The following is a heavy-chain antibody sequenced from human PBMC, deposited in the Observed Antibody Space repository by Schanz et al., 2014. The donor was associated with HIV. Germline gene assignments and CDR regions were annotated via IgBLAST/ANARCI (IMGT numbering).Heavy chain of an antibody. Sequence: VQLVESGGGLVQPGGSLRLSCAASGLTFSDYAMTWVRQAPGKGLEWAARSRVKSDSYATEYAASVTGRFTISRDDSKNSVYLQMNSLNIEDTAVYYCRGYRFYYGVDFWGQGTTVTVS. D-gene: IGHD5-18*01. CDR1: GLTFSDYA. CDR3: RGYRFYYGVDF. V-gene: IGHV3-72*01. CDR2: SRVKSDSYAT. J-gene: IGHJ6*02.